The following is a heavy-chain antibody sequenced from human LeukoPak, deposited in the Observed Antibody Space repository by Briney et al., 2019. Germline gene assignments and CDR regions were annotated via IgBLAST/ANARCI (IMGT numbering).Heavy chain of an antibody. V-gene: IGHV4-39*01. CDR2: IYYSGST. Sequence: SETLSLTCTVSGGSISSGGYYWSWIRQPPGKGLEWIGSIYYSGSTYYNPSLKSRVTISVDTSKNQFSLKLSSVTAADTAVYYCASFYLGYSNSWLFDYWGQGTLVTVSS. D-gene: IGHD6-13*01. CDR1: GGSISSGGYY. CDR3: ASFYLGYSNSWLFDY. J-gene: IGHJ4*02.